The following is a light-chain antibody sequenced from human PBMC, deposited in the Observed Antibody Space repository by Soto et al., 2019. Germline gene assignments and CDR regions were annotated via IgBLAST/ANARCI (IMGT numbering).Light chain of an antibody. V-gene: IGKV1-27*01. CDR2: ASS. J-gene: IGKJ4*01. CDR1: QAISNY. Sequence: QMTQSPSSLSASVGDRVTITCRASQAISNYLAWYQQKPGEVPKVLIYASSIVQSGVPSRFSGSGSGTDFTLTISSLQPEDVATYYCHRYNSAPLTFGGGTKVEIK. CDR3: HRYNSAPLT.